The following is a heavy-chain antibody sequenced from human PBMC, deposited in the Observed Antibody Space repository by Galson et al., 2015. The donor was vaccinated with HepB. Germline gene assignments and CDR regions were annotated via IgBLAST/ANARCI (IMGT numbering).Heavy chain of an antibody. Sequence: SLRLSCAASGFTFSNYAMSWVRQAPGKGLEWVSSISGSGSATYYADSVKGRFTISRDNSKNTRYLQMNSLRAEDTAVYYCAKDASSSSPRYDAFDIWGQGTMVTVSS. D-gene: IGHD6-6*01. J-gene: IGHJ3*02. CDR3: AKDASSSSPRYDAFDI. CDR1: GFTFSNYA. V-gene: IGHV3-23*01. CDR2: ISGSGSAT.